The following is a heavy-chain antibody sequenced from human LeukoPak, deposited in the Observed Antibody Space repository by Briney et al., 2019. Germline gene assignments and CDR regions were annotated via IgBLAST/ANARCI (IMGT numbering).Heavy chain of an antibody. D-gene: IGHD3-16*01. CDR3: ARVYDYVLGY. J-gene: IGHJ4*02. V-gene: IGHV4-39*07. CDR1: GGSISSSYYY. CDR2: IYYSGST. Sequence: SETLSLTCTVSGGSISSSYYYWGWIRQPPGKGLEWIGSIYYSGSTYYNPSLKSRVTISVDTSKNQFSLKLSSVTAADTAVYYCARVYDYVLGYWGQGTLVTVSS.